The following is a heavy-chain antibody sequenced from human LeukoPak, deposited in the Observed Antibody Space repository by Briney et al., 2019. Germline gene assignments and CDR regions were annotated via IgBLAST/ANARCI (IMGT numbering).Heavy chain of an antibody. CDR1: GGSFSGYY. Sequence: SETLSLTCAVSGGSFSGYYWSWIRQPPGKGLEWIGEINHSGSTNYNPSLKSRVTISVDTSENQFSLKLSSVTAADTAVYYCARDIMITFGGVIVQDYWGQGTLVTVSS. CDR2: INHSGST. J-gene: IGHJ4*02. D-gene: IGHD3-16*02. CDR3: ARDIMITFGGVIVQDY. V-gene: IGHV4-34*01.